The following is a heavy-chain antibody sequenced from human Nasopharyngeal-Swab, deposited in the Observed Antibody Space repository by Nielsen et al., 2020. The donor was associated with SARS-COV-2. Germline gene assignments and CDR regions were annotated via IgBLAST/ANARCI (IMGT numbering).Heavy chain of an antibody. Sequence: GGSLRLSCAASGFTVSSNYMSWVRQAPGRGLEWVSVIYSGGSTYYADFVKGRFTISRDNSKNTLYLQMNSLRAEDTAVYYCARDIYCSSTSCPNTGGTWFDPWGQGTLVTVSS. V-gene: IGHV3-66*01. CDR2: IYSGGST. CDR1: GFTVSSNY. J-gene: IGHJ5*02. D-gene: IGHD2-2*01. CDR3: ARDIYCSSTSCPNTGGTWFDP.